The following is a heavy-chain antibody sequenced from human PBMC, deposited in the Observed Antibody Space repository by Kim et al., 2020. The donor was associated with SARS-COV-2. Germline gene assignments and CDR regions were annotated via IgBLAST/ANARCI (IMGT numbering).Heavy chain of an antibody. CDR3: AKGSEVDTALFDY. D-gene: IGHD5-18*01. V-gene: IGHV3-23*03. Sequence: ADAMKGRFSNVTNNATNTLYLQMNRLRAEDTALYYCAKGSEVDTALFDYWGQGTLVTVSS. J-gene: IGHJ4*02.